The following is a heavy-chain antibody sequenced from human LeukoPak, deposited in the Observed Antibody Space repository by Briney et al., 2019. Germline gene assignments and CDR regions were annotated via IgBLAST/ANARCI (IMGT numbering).Heavy chain of an antibody. CDR3: AKDRGYDFEGYGYYFDY. CDR2: ISGSGGST. V-gene: IGHV3-23*01. J-gene: IGHJ4*02. D-gene: IGHD5-12*01. CDR1: GFTFSSYA. Sequence: SGGSLRLSCAAPGFTFSSYAMSWVRQAPGKGLEWVSAISGSGGSTYYADSVKGRFTISRDNSKNTLYLQMNSLRAEDTAVYYCAKDRGYDFEGYGYYFDYWGQGTLVTVSS.